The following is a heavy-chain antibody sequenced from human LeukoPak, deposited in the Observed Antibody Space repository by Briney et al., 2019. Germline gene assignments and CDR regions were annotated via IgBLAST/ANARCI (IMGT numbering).Heavy chain of an antibody. CDR2: ISSSSSTI. D-gene: IGHD3-10*01. CDR3: ARALWFGETFPAY. CDR1: GLTISSYS. V-gene: IGHV3-48*01. J-gene: IGHJ4*02. Sequence: GGSLRLSCAASGLTISSYSMNWVRQAPGKGLQWVSYISSSSSTIYYTDSVKGRFTISRDNAKNSLYLQMNSLRAEDTAVYYCARALWFGETFPAYWGQGTLVTVSS.